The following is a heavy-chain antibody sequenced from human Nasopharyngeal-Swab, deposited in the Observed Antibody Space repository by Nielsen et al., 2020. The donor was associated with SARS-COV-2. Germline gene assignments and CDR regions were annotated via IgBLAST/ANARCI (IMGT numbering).Heavy chain of an antibody. D-gene: IGHD5-12*01. CDR3: AREVPYSGHDDAFDL. CDR1: GFTLSDYY. V-gene: IGHV3-11*04. J-gene: IGHJ3*01. Sequence: GGSLRLSCATSGFTLSDYYMSWIRQAPGKGLEWLAYISHSGTTIYYADSVKGRFTISRDNAKNSLFLQMNSLRAEDTAVYYCAREVPYSGHDDAFDLWGQGTMVTVSS. CDR2: ISHSGTTI.